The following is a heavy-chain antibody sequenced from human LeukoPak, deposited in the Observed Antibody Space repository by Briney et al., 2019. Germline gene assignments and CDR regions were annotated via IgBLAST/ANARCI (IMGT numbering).Heavy chain of an antibody. Sequence: SETLSLTCTVSGGSISTYYYNWIRQPAGKGLEWLGRIYTSGSTNYNPSLKSRVTMSVDTSKNHLSLKLSSVTAADTAVYYCARKGGGNIYGYGKNGGQEPLATVSS. CDR2: IYTSGST. J-gene: IGHJ4*02. CDR1: GGSISTYY. V-gene: IGHV4-4*07. CDR3: ARKGGGNIYGYGKN. D-gene: IGHD5-18*01.